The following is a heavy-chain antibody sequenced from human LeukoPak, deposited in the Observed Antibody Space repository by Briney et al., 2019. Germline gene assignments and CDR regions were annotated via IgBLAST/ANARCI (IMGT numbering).Heavy chain of an antibody. CDR1: AGSISDFH. J-gene: IGHJ6*02. V-gene: IGHV4-59*01. Sequence: SETLSLTCPVSAGSISDFHWGWIRQTPGKGLEWIGHVHSSGSTNYNPSLKSRLTMSVDTSKNQFFLKLNSVTAADTAVYYCARDLTTVTKGLDVWGQGTTIIVSS. CDR3: ARDLTTVTKGLDV. D-gene: IGHD4-17*01. CDR2: VHSSGST.